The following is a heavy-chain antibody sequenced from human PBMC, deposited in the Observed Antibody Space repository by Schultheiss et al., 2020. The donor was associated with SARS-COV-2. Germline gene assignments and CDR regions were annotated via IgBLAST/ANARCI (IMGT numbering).Heavy chain of an antibody. J-gene: IGHJ3*02. CDR3: ARRSGSYYLGAFDI. D-gene: IGHD1-26*01. Sequence: ASVKVSCKASGYTFTSYGISWVRQAPGQGLEWMGWINPNSGGTNYAQKFQGRVTITRDTSASTAYMELSSLRSEDTAVYYCARRSGSYYLGAFDIWGQGTMVTVSS. CDR1: GYTFTSYG. V-gene: IGHV1-18*01. CDR2: INPNSGGT.